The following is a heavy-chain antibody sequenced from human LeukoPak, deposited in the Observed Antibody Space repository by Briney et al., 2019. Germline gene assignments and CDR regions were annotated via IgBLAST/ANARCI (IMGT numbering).Heavy chain of an antibody. CDR2: VRHSGST. J-gene: IGHJ4*02. V-gene: IGHV4-34*01. CDR1: GESITAYY. Sequence: SETLSLTCAVYGESITAYYWTWIRQPAGKRLGWIGEVRHSGSTNYNPSLKSRVTMSVDMSKNQFSLQLKFVTAADTAVYYCAGATATGTGRAFHYWAQGNLVPVSS. D-gene: IGHD3-10*01. CDR3: AGATATGTGRAFHY.